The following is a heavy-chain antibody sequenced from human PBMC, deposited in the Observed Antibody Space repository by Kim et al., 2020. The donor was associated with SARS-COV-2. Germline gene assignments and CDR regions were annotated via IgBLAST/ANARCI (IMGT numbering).Heavy chain of an antibody. V-gene: IGHV1-3*01. Sequence: KYSQKFQGGVTITRDTTASTAYMELSSRRSEDTAVYYCARGAVSSWYNYWGQGTLVTVSS. CDR3: ARGAVSSWYNY. J-gene: IGHJ4*02. D-gene: IGHD6-13*01.